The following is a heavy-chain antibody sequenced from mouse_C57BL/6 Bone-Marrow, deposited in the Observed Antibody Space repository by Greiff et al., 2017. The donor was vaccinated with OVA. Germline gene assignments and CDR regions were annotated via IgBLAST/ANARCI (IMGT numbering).Heavy chain of an antibody. V-gene: IGHV10-1*01. J-gene: IGHJ1*01. D-gene: IGHD2-3*01. CDR1: GFSFNTYA. CDR2: IRSKSNNNAT. Sequence: EVKLMESGGGLVQPKGSLKLSCAASGFSFNTYAMNWVRQAPGKGLEWVARIRSKSNNNATYYADSVKDRFTISRDDSESMLYLQMNNLKTEDTAIYYCVRHDVYWYFDVLGAGTTVTVSS. CDR3: VRHDVYWYFDV.